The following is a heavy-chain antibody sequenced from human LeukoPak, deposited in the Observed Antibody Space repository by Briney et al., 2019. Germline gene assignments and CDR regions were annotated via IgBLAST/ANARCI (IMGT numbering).Heavy chain of an antibody. D-gene: IGHD3-10*01. CDR1: GDSVSSNSAA. CDR2: TYYRSKWYN. V-gene: IGHV6-1*01. CDR3: ARESEWFRELT. J-gene: IGHJ4*02. Sequence: SQTLSLTCDIFGDSVSSNSAAWNWIGQSPSRGLEWLGRTYYRSKWYNDYAVSVKSRITINPDTSKNQFSLQLNSVTPEDTAVYYCARESEWFRELTWGQGTLVTVSS.